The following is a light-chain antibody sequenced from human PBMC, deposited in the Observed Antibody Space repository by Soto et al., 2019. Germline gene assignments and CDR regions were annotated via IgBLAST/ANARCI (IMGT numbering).Light chain of an antibody. CDR3: QERSNWPRFT. J-gene: IGKJ3*01. CDR1: QSVADN. Sequence: TKSAATLSVSPGERVTLSCRSSQSVADNLAWFQQKPGQGPRLLIYGASTRATGIPARFSGSGYGIDFTLTISSLDAADFAIYYCQERSNWPRFTFGPGTKVDIK. CDR2: GAS. V-gene: IGKV3-11*01.